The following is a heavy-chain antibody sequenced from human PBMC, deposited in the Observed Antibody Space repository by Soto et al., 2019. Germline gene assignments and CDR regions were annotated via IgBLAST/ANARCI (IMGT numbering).Heavy chain of an antibody. CDR3: ATELKGIAVAGTYFDY. Sequence: ASVKVSCKVSGYTLTELSMHWVRQAPGKGLEWMGGFDPEDGETIYAQKFQGRVTMTEDTSTDTAYMELSSLRSEDTAVYYCATELKGIAVAGTYFDYWGQGTLVTVSS. CDR2: FDPEDGET. V-gene: IGHV1-24*01. D-gene: IGHD6-19*01. J-gene: IGHJ4*02. CDR1: GYTLTELS.